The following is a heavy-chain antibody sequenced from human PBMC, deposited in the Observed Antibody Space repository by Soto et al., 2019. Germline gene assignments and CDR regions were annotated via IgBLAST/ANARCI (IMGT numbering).Heavy chain of an antibody. CDR3: AQEPGSSSPTTSGFDP. CDR1: GFTFRSYA. D-gene: IGHD6-13*01. CDR2: ISGRGGST. V-gene: IGHV3-23*01. J-gene: IGHJ5*02. Sequence: TGGSLRLSCAASGFTFRSYAIHWVRQAPGEGLEWVSAISGRGGSTSYPDSVMGRFTISRDNSKNTLYLQMNSLRAEDTAVYYCAQEPGSSSPTTSGFDPWGQGTLVTVSS.